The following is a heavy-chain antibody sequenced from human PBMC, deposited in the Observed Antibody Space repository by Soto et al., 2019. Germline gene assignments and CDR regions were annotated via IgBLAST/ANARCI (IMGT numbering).Heavy chain of an antibody. J-gene: IGHJ4*02. CDR3: ARDQRYGDYPPMQDY. Sequence: GASVKVSCKASGYTFTSYGISWVRQAPGQGLEWMGWISAYNGNTNYAQKLQGRVTMTTDTSTSTAYMELRSLRSDDTAVYYCARDQRYGDYPPMQDYWGQGTLVTVSS. CDR2: ISAYNGNT. D-gene: IGHD4-17*01. CDR1: GYTFTSYG. V-gene: IGHV1-18*01.